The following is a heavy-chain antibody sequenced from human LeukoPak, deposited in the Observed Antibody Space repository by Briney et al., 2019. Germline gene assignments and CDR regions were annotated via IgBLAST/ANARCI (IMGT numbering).Heavy chain of an antibody. J-gene: IGHJ4*02. CDR1: GFTFSRHG. D-gene: IGHD3-22*01. V-gene: IGHV3-23*01. Sequence: AGGSLRLSCVASGFTFSRHGMNWVRQAPGKGLEWVSGISPSGDIKYYVDSVKGRFTISRDNSKNTLYLQMNSLRAEDTAVYYCAKDPVADYYDSSGPPYYFDYWGQGTLVTVSS. CDR3: AKDPVADYYDSSGPPYYFDY. CDR2: ISPSGDIK.